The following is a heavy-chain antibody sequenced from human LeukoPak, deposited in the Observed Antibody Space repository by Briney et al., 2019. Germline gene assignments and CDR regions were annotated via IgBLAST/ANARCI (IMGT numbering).Heavy chain of an antibody. D-gene: IGHD4-17*01. J-gene: IGHJ4*02. Sequence: PSETLSLTCTVSGGSISSGSYYWSWIRQPAGKGLEWIGRIYTSGSTNYNPSLKSRVTMSVDTSKNQFSLKLSSVTAADTAVYYCARGGMTTVTEFDYWGQGTLVTVSS. V-gene: IGHV4-61*02. CDR3: ARGGMTTVTEFDY. CDR2: IYTSGST. CDR1: GGSISSGSYY.